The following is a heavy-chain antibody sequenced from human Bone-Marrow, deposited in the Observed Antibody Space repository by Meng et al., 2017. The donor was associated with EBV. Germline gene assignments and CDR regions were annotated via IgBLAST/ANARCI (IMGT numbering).Heavy chain of an antibody. CDR1: GGPFRNYA. Sequence: QGQLVQSAAEVQKPGSSVKVSCKTSGGPFRNYAIRWVRQAPGQGLEWLGGFLPTLGAPNYAQKFHGRVTITADESTSTHYMDMSSLRSEDTAVYYCASESGRGYTPDYWGQGTLVTVSS. D-gene: IGHD3-10*01. J-gene: IGHJ4*02. CDR2: FLPTLGAP. V-gene: IGHV1-69*01. CDR3: ASESGRGYTPDY.